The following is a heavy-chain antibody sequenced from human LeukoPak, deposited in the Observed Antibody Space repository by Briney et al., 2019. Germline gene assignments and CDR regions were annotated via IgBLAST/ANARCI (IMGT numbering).Heavy chain of an antibody. CDR1: GYSFTSYW. V-gene: IGHV5-51*01. J-gene: IGHJ4*02. CDR3: ATPLEYSSSSPAPFDY. D-gene: IGHD6-6*01. CDR2: IYPGDSDT. Sequence: GESLKISCKGSGYSFTSYWIGWVRQMPGKGLEWMGIIYPGDSDTRYSPSFQGQVTISADKSISTAYLQWSSLKASDTAMYYCATPLEYSSSSPAPFDYWGQGTPVTVSS.